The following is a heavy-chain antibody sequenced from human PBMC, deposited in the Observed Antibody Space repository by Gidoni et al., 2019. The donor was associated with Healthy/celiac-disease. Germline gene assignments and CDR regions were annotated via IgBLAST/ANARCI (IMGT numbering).Heavy chain of an antibody. J-gene: IGHJ4*02. CDR1: GGSVSSGSYY. CDR3: AREGGYSYGH. Sequence: QVQLQESGPGLVKPSETLSLTCTVSGGSVSSGSYYWSWIRQPPGKGLEWIGYIYYSGSTNYNPSLKSRVTISVDTSKNQFSLKLSSVTAADTAVYYCAREGGYSYGHWGQGTLVTVSS. V-gene: IGHV4-61*01. D-gene: IGHD5-18*01. CDR2: IYYSGST.